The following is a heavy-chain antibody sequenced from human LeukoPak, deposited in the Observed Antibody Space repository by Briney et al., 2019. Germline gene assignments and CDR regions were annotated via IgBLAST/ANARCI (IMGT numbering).Heavy chain of an antibody. CDR3: ARDGAPKLELLSWFDP. CDR2: TYYKSKWYN. CDR1: GDSVSSNSAA. D-gene: IGHD1-7*01. J-gene: IGHJ5*02. V-gene: IGHV6-1*01. Sequence: SQTLSLTCAISGDSVSSNSAAWNWIRQSPSRGLEWLGRTYYKSKWYNDYAVSVKGRITINPDTSKNQFSLQLNSATPEDTAVYYCARDGAPKLELLSWFDPWGQGTLVTVSS.